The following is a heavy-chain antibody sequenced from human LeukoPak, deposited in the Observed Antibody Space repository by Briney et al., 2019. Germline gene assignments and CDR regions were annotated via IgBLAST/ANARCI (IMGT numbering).Heavy chain of an antibody. CDR1: GYSFTNYW. Sequence: KDGESLKISCKGSGYSFTNYWIAWVRQMPGKGLEWMGIIYPGDSDTRYSPSFQGQVTISADKSISTAYLQWSSLKASDTAMYYCARHDRGYYFGLDVWGQGTTVTVSS. CDR2: IYPGDSDT. J-gene: IGHJ6*02. V-gene: IGHV5-51*01. CDR3: ARHDRGYYFGLDV.